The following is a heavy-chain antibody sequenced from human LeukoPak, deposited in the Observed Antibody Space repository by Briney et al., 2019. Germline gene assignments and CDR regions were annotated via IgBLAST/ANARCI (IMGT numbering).Heavy chain of an antibody. CDR1: GFTFSSYG. CDR3: ATEDEDYYYYMDV. V-gene: IGHV3-30*03. CDR2: ISYDGSNK. Sequence: GGSLRLSCAASGFTFSSYGMHWVRQAPGKGLEWVAVISYDGSNKYYADSVKGRFTISRDNSKNTLYLQMNSLRAEDTAVYYCATEDEDYYYYMDVRGKGTTVTVSS. J-gene: IGHJ6*03. D-gene: IGHD2-15*01.